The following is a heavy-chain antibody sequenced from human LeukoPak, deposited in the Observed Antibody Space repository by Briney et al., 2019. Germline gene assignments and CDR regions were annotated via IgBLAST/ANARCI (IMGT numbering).Heavy chain of an antibody. D-gene: IGHD3-10*01. J-gene: IGHJ4*02. CDR3: ARVWVRYYGSGSYYKGRYFDY. V-gene: IGHV4-34*01. CDR2: INHSGST. Sequence: SETLSLTCAVYGGSFSGYYWSWIRQPPGKGLEWIGEINHSGSTNYNPSLKSRVTISVDTSKNQFSLKLSSVTAADTAVYYCARVWVRYYGSGSYYKGRYFDYWGQGTLVTVSS. CDR1: GGSFSGYY.